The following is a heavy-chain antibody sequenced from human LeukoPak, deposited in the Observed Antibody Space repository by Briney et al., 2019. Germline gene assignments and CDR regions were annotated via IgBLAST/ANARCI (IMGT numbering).Heavy chain of an antibody. CDR2: IHYDGSNK. CDR1: GFTFSSYG. V-gene: IGHV3-30*02. CDR3: AKAWNSGRYFDY. Sequence: QSGGSLRLSCAASGFTFSSYGMHWVRQAPGKGLEWVAFIHYDGSNKNYADSVKGRFTISRDNSENTLYLQMNSLRAEDTAVYYCAKAWNSGRYFDYWGQGTLVTVSS. J-gene: IGHJ4*02. D-gene: IGHD1-26*01.